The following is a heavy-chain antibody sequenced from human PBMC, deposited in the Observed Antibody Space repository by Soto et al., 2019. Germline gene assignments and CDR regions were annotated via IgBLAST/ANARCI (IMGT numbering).Heavy chain of an antibody. D-gene: IGHD3-3*01. J-gene: IGHJ4*02. CDR1: GFSLRSQW. CDR3: SVSIFGVVHY. V-gene: IGHV3-74*01. CDR2: TSPDGST. Sequence: PGGSLRLSCAASGFSLRSQWMHWIRQAPGKGLEWVSRTSPDGSTIYADSVKGRFTISRDNAKNTVYLQMNSLRAEDTAMYYCSVSIFGVVHYWGQGTLVIVSS.